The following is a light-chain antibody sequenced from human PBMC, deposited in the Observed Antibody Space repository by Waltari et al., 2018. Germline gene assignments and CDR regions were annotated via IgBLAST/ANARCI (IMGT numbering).Light chain of an antibody. CDR2: ASY. CDR3: QSYDSSLSGRV. Sequence: QSVLTPPPSVSGAPGQRVTLSFTVTSSNIGAGFEVFWYQQLPGSAPKPPILASYKRSSGVPDRISGSTSGTSASLAITGLQAEDEADYYCQSYDSSLSGRVFGGGTRLTVL. V-gene: IGLV1-40*01. J-gene: IGLJ3*02. CDR1: SSNIGAGFE.